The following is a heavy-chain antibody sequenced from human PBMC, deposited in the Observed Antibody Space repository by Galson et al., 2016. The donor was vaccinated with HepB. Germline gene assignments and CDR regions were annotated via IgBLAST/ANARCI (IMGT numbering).Heavy chain of an antibody. CDR3: AKGTTRPGDN. V-gene: IGHV3-23*01. CDR1: GFAFSAFG. D-gene: IGHD4-11*01. J-gene: IGHJ4*02. CDR2: ISTSGGST. Sequence: SLRLSCAASGFAFSAFGMTWVRQAPRKGLEWVAAISTSGGSTDYADSVKGRFTISRDNSKNMLYLQMNSLRVEDSALYYCAKGTTRPGDNWGQGILVTVSS.